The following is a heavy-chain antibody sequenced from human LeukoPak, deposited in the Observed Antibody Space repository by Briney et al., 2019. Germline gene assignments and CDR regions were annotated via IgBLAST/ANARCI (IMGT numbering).Heavy chain of an antibody. D-gene: IGHD3-10*01. Sequence: PSETLSLTCTVSGGSIRSNYWSWIRQPLGKGLEWIGYIDYSGSSNYNTSLKSRVTISIDTSKNQFSLKVTSVTAADTAVYYCARVGFGEGSYYYTMDVWGQGTTVTVSS. CDR1: GGSIRSNY. CDR2: IDYSGSS. CDR3: ARVGFGEGSYYYTMDV. V-gene: IGHV4-59*01. J-gene: IGHJ6*02.